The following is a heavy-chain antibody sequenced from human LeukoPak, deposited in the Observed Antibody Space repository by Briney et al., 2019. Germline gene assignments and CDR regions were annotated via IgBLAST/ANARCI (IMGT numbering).Heavy chain of an antibody. CDR1: GFTFYDYA. CDR2: ISWNSGSM. CDR3: ATADYYGSGRGGVSPPDH. D-gene: IGHD3-10*01. J-gene: IGHJ4*02. Sequence: GRSLRLSCVVSGFTFYDYAMHWVRQVPGKGLEWVSGISWNSGSMGYADSVNGRFPISRDNAKSSLFLQMNSLRVEDTAIYYCATADYYGSGRGGVSPPDHCGQGTLVTVSS. V-gene: IGHV3-9*01.